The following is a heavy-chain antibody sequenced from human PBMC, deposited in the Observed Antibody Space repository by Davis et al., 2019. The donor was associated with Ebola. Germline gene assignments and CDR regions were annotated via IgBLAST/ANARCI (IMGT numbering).Heavy chain of an antibody. D-gene: IGHD3-3*01. Sequence: GESLKISCAASGFTFSSYWMHWVRQAPGKGLEWVAVIWYDGSNKYYADSVKGRFTISRDNSKNTLYLQMNSLRAEDTAVYYCARDGTLRFLEWLRYGMDVWGQGTTVTVSS. CDR3: ARDGTLRFLEWLRYGMDV. J-gene: IGHJ6*02. V-gene: IGHV3-33*08. CDR1: GFTFSSYW. CDR2: IWYDGSNK.